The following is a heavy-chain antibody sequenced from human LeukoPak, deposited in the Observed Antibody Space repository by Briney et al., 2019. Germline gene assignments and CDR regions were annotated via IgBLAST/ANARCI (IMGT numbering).Heavy chain of an antibody. J-gene: IGHJ1*01. V-gene: IGHV3-7*01. CDR2: IKQDGSEK. D-gene: IGHD3-3*01. CDR3: VKDVAYDFRNPYRYLQL. CDR1: GFTFSSYW. Sequence: GGSLRLSCAASGFTFSSYWMTWVRQAPGKGLEWVGNIKQDGSEKYYEDSLKGRFTISRDNAKRSLYLQMNSLRAEDTAVYYCVKDVAYDFRNPYRYLQLWGQGTLVTVSS.